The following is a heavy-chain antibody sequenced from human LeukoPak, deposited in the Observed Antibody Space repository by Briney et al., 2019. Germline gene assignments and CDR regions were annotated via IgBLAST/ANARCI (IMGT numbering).Heavy chain of an antibody. CDR1: GFTFSSYA. V-gene: IGHV3-23*01. Sequence: QSGGSLRLSCAVSGFTFSSYAMNWVRQAPGKGLEWVSAISGSGGSTYYADSVKGRFTISRDNSKNTLYLQMNSLRAEDTAVYYCAKGDRGAYYYYMDVWGKGTTVTVSS. J-gene: IGHJ6*03. D-gene: IGHD3-10*01. CDR2: ISGSGGST. CDR3: AKGDRGAYYYYMDV.